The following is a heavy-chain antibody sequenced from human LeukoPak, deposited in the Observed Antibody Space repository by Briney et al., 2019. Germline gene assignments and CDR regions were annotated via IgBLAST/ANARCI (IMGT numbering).Heavy chain of an antibody. CDR3: ARVGYSPLGWFDP. D-gene: IGHD5-18*01. CDR1: GGPISSGSYY. J-gene: IGHJ5*02. CDR2: IYTSGST. Sequence: SQTLSLTCTVSGGPISSGSYYWSWIRQPAGKGLEWIGRIYTSGSTNYNPSLKSRVTISVDTSKNQFSLKLSSVTAADTAVYYCARVGYSPLGWFDPWGQGTLVTVSS. V-gene: IGHV4-61*02.